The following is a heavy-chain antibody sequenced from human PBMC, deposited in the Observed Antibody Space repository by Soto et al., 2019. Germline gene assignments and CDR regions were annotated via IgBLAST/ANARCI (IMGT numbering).Heavy chain of an antibody. Sequence: SETLSLTCAVYGGSVSGYYWSWIRQPPGKGLEWIGEINHSGSTNYNPSLKSRVTISVDTSKNQFSLKLSSVTAADTAVYYCARFEDSSSWHMDVWGKGTTVTVSS. V-gene: IGHV4-34*01. D-gene: IGHD6-13*01. CDR3: ARFEDSSSWHMDV. J-gene: IGHJ6*03. CDR1: GGSVSGYY. CDR2: INHSGST.